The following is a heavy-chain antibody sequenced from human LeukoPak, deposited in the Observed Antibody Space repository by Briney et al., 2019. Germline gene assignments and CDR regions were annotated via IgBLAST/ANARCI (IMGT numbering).Heavy chain of an antibody. Sequence: HPGGSLRLSCAASGFTFSSYTMSWVRQAPGKGLEWVSTITTSDGNTYYADSVKGRFTVSRDNSKNTLFLQMNSLRAEDTAEYFCAKAIDNRGYYFERGADFWGQGTMVTVSS. J-gene: IGHJ4*02. CDR3: AKAIDNRGYYFERGADF. CDR2: ITTSDGNT. V-gene: IGHV3-23*01. CDR1: GFTFSSYT. D-gene: IGHD3-22*01.